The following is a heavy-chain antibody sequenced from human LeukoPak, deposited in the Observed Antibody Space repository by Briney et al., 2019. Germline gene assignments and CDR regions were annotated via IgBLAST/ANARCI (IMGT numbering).Heavy chain of an antibody. CDR1: GGSISSSGYY. CDR2: IYYSGST. V-gene: IGHV4-31*03. J-gene: IGHJ5*02. Sequence: SQTLSLTCTVSGGSISSSGYYWNWIRQHPGKGLEWIGYIYYSGSTYYNPSLKSRVTISVDTSKNQFSLKLSSVTAADTAVYYCARDRRYGSRSYDGFDPWGQGTLVTVSS. CDR3: ARDRRYGSRSYDGFDP. D-gene: IGHD3-10*01.